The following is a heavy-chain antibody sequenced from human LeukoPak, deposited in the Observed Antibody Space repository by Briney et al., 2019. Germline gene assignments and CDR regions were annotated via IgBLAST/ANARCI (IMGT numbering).Heavy chain of an antibody. V-gene: IGHV3-23*01. CDR2: ISDSGGST. D-gene: IGHD6-19*01. J-gene: IGHJ5*02. Sequence: GGSLRLSCAASGFTFSSYDMSWVRQAPGKGLEWVSSISDSGGSTYYADSVKGRFTISRDNSKNTLYLQMTNLRAADTAVYYCAKDLSRAVAADWFDPWDQGSLVTVSS. CDR1: GFTFSSYD. CDR3: AKDLSRAVAADWFDP.